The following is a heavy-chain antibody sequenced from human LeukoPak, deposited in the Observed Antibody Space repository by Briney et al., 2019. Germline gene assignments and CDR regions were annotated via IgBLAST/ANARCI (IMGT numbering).Heavy chain of an antibody. CDR3: ARGDSGSYPFDS. V-gene: IGHV1-3*01. CDR1: GYTFTSYT. CDR2: INAGNGNT. D-gene: IGHD3-10*01. J-gene: IGHJ4*02. Sequence: ASVTVSCKASGYTFTSYTMHWVRQAPGHRLEWMGWINAGNGNTKYSQKFQGRVTITRDTSASTAYMELSSLRSEDTAVYYCARGDSGSYPFDSWGQGTLVTVSS.